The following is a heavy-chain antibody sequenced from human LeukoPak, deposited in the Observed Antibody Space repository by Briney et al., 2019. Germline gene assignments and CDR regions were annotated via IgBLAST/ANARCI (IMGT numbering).Heavy chain of an antibody. D-gene: IGHD3-3*01. J-gene: IGHJ4*02. CDR1: GFTFSSYG. CDR2: IRYDGSNK. Sequence: GGSLRLSCAASGFTFSSYGMHWVRQAPGKGLEWVAFIRYDGSNKYYADSVKGRFTISRNNSKNTLYLQMNSLRAEDTAVYYCARDHDFWSGYFDYWGQGTLVTVSS. V-gene: IGHV3-30*02. CDR3: ARDHDFWSGYFDY.